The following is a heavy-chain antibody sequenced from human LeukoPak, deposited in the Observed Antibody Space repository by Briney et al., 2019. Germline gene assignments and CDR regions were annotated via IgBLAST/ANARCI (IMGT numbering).Heavy chain of an antibody. D-gene: IGHD3-3*01. CDR3: ASFYNVSPHPFGVVTATVMWVKKDYYGMDV. J-gene: IGHJ6*02. Sequence: SGGSLRLSCAASGFTFSSYAMHWVRQAPGKGLEWVAVISYDGSNKYYADSVKGRFTISRDNSKNTLYLQMNSLRAEDTAVYYCASFYNVSPHPFGVVTATVMWVKKDYYGMDVWGQGTTVTVSS. CDR1: GFTFSSYA. V-gene: IGHV3-30-3*01. CDR2: ISYDGSNK.